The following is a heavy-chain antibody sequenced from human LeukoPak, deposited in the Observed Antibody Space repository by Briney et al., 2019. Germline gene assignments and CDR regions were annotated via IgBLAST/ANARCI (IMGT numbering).Heavy chain of an antibody. CDR3: ATPAIAGVAYGMDV. J-gene: IGHJ6*02. Sequence: GESLKISCKGAGYIFTKYWISWVRQMPGKGLEWMGKIDPSDSYTFYNPSFQGHVTISADKSISTAYLQWSSLKASATAMYYCATPAIAGVAYGMDVWGQGTTVTVSS. V-gene: IGHV5-10-1*01. D-gene: IGHD6-13*01. CDR1: GYIFTKYW. CDR2: IDPSDSYT.